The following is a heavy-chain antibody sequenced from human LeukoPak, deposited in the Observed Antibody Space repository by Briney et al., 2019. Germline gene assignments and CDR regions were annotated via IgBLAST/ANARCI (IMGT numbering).Heavy chain of an antibody. CDR1: GFTFSGYD. Sequence: GGSLRLSCAASGFTFSGYDMHWVRQATGKGLEWVSAIGTAGDTYYPGSVKGRFTISRENAKNSLYLQMNSLRAGDTAVYYCARATYYYDSSGYYQGYYFGYWGQGTLVTVSS. V-gene: IGHV3-13*01. J-gene: IGHJ4*02. D-gene: IGHD3-22*01. CDR3: ARATYYYDSSGYYQGYYFGY. CDR2: IGTAGDT.